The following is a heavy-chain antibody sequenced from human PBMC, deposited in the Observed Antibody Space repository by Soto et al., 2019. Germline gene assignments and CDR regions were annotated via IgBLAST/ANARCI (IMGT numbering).Heavy chain of an antibody. CDR2: IYYSGST. Sequence: SETLSLTCTVSGGSISSYYWSWIRQPPGKGLEWIGYIYYSGSTNYNPSLKSRVTISVDTSKNQFSLKLSSVTAADTAVYYCAREIVVVSFQGNRWFDPWGQGTLVTVSS. CDR1: GGSISSYY. D-gene: IGHD2-2*01. V-gene: IGHV4-59*01. CDR3: AREIVVVSFQGNRWFDP. J-gene: IGHJ5*02.